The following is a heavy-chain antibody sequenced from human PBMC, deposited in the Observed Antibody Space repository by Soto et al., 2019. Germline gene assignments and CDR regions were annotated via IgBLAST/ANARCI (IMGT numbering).Heavy chain of an antibody. CDR3: ARDLGYYDSSGRRSAFDI. Sequence: GGSLRLSCAASGFTFSSYWMHWVRQAPGKGLVWVSRIKCDGSGAIYADSVKGRFTVSRDNSKNTLYLQMNSLRVEDTAVYYCARDLGYYDSSGRRSAFDIWGQGTMVTVSS. D-gene: IGHD3-22*01. V-gene: IGHV3-74*01. CDR2: IKCDGSGA. J-gene: IGHJ3*02. CDR1: GFTFSSYW.